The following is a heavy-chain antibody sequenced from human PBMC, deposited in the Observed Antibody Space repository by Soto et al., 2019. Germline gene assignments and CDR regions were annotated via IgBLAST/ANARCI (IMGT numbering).Heavy chain of an antibody. CDR2: IYSGGST. Sequence: GGSLRLSCAASGFTVSSNYMNWVRQAPGKGLEWVSVIYSGGSTYYADSVKGRFTVSRDNSKNTLYLQMNSLRAEDTAVYYCARSWAVAGSYDYWGQGTMVTVSS. D-gene: IGHD6-19*01. V-gene: IGHV3-66*01. CDR3: ARSWAVAGSYDY. J-gene: IGHJ4*02. CDR1: GFTVSSNY.